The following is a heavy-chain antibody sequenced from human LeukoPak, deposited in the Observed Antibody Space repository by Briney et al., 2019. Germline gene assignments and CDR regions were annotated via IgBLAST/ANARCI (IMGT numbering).Heavy chain of an antibody. V-gene: IGHV1-8*03. CDR2: MNPNSGNT. Sequence: GASAKVSCKASGYTFTSYDMNWVRQATGQGLEWMGWMNPNSGNTGYAQKFQGGVTITRNTSISTAYIELSSRRSADTAVYYCARGSYDFWSGYSYYFDYWGQGTLVTVSS. J-gene: IGHJ4*02. CDR1: GYTFTSYD. D-gene: IGHD3-3*01. CDR3: ARGSYDFWSGYSYYFDY.